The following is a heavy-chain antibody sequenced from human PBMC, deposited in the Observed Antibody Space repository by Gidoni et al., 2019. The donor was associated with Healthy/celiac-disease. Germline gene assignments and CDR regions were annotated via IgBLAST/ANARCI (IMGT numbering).Heavy chain of an antibody. CDR1: GFTFSSYA. CDR2: ISGSGGST. D-gene: IGHD2-15*01. CDR3: AKDRTVVTEFDAFDI. J-gene: IGHJ3*02. Sequence: EVQLLESGGGLVQPGGSLRLSCAASGFTFSSYAMSWVRQDPWKGLVWVSAISGSGGSTYYADSVKGRFTISRDNSKNTLYLQMNSLRAEDTAVYYCAKDRTVVTEFDAFDIWGQGTMVTVSS. V-gene: IGHV3-23*01.